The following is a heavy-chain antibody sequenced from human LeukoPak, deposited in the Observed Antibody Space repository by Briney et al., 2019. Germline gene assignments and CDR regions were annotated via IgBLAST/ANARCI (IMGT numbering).Heavy chain of an antibody. J-gene: IGHJ2*01. Sequence: GGSLRLSCAASGFTFSRYEMNWVRQAPGKGLERLSYISSRGTSIYYAESVKGRFTVSRDKAKNSLFLQMNSLRAEDTAVYYCARGGEYWFFDLWGRGTLVTVSS. CDR3: ARGGEYWFFDL. CDR2: ISSRGTSI. V-gene: IGHV3-48*03. D-gene: IGHD3-16*01. CDR1: GFTFSRYE.